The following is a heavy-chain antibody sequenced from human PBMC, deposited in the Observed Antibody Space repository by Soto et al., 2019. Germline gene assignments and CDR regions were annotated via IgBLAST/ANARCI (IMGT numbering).Heavy chain of an antibody. CDR2: IVPKFGTS. D-gene: IGHD2-15*01. CDR1: GGIGSNYA. J-gene: IGHJ5*02. V-gene: IGHV1-69*06. Sequence: QEHLVQSGAEVKKPGSSVKVSCRASGGIGSNYAISWVRQAPGQGLEWMGGIVPKFGTSNYAQGFKGRVTISVDKSTNSVYMELSSLRSQDTAIYYCAREMASGYSRTWFDPWGQGTLVTVSS. CDR3: AREMASGYSRTWFDP.